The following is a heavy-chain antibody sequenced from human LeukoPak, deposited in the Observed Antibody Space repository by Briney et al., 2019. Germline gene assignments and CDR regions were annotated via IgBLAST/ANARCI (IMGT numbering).Heavy chain of an antibody. Sequence: GGSLRLSCAASGFTFSDYWMHWVRQAPGKGLVWVSRINSDESTTTYADSVKGRFTISRDNAKNTLYLQMTSLRAEDTAVYYCAKDWGTTGTTGWLFDNWGQGTLVIVSS. D-gene: IGHD1-1*01. V-gene: IGHV3-74*01. CDR1: GFTFSDYW. CDR3: AKDWGTTGTTGWLFDN. CDR2: INSDESTT. J-gene: IGHJ4*02.